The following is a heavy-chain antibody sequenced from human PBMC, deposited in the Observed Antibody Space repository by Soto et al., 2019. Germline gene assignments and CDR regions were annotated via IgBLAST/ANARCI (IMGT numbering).Heavy chain of an antibody. Sequence: PGGSLRLSCSASGFTFSSYAMHWVRQAPGKGLEYVSAISSNGGSTYYADSVKGRFTISRDNSKNTLYLQMSSLRAEDTAVYYCVKDHRKAIAVAVPGYFDYWGQGTLVTVSS. CDR2: ISSNGGST. V-gene: IGHV3-64D*06. CDR3: VKDHRKAIAVAVPGYFDY. D-gene: IGHD6-19*01. CDR1: GFTFSSYA. J-gene: IGHJ4*02.